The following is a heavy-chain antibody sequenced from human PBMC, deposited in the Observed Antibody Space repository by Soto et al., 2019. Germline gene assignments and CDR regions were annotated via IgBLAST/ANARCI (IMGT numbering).Heavy chain of an antibody. CDR3: ARTARDFYGLDV. Sequence: EVQLVESGGGLVQPGGSLRLSCEASGFTFRNYDMHWVRQGTGKGLEWVSGISAAGDPDYADSVEGRFISSRENAQNSFFLQMNSLGVGDTAVYYCARTARDFYGLDVWGQGTTVIVSS. D-gene: IGHD2-21*02. J-gene: IGHJ6*02. CDR2: ISAAGDP. V-gene: IGHV3-13*05. CDR1: GFTFRNYD.